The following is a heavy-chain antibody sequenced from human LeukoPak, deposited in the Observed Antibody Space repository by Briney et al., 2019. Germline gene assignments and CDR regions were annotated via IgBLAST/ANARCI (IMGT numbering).Heavy chain of an antibody. J-gene: IGHJ4*02. CDR1: GYTFTGYY. V-gene: IGHV1-2*02. D-gene: IGHD3-22*01. CDR2: INPNSGGT. Sequence: ASVKVSCKASGYTFTGYYMHWVRQAPGQGLEWMGWINPNSGGTNYAQKFQGRVTMTRDTSISTAYMELSRLRSDDTAVYYCAREDMIATRKTDYWGQGTLVTVSS. CDR3: AREDMIATRKTDY.